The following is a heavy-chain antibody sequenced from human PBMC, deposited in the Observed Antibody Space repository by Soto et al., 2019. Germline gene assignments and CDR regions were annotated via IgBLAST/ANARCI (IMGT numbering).Heavy chain of an antibody. CDR3: VKDRAFRTVAGTDH. CDR2: IIGSGDST. D-gene: IGHD6-19*01. J-gene: IGHJ4*02. V-gene: IGHV3-23*01. Sequence: QAGGSLRLSCVASGFTFRSYGMNWVRQAPGGGLEWVSNIIGSGDSTYYADSVKGRFTISRDNSQNTLFLQMDRLRVEDTATYYCVKDRAFRTVAGTDHWGQGALVTVSS. CDR1: GFTFRSYG.